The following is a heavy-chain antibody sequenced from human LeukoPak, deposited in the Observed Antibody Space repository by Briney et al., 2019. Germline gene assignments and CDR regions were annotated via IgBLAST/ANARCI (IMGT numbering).Heavy chain of an antibody. Sequence: GGSLRLSCAASVFTVSSNYMSWVRQAPGKGLEWVSAISGSGGSTYYADSVKGRFTISRDNPKNTLYLQMNSLRAEDTAVYYCAKGAAAGKGYWGQGTLVTVSS. V-gene: IGHV3-23*01. CDR1: VFTVSSNY. D-gene: IGHD6-13*01. CDR2: ISGSGGST. CDR3: AKGAAAGKGY. J-gene: IGHJ4*02.